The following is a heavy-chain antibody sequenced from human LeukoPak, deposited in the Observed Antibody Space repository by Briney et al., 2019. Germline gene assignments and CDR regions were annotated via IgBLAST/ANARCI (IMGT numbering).Heavy chain of an antibody. CDR3: ARNDPEIVVVPAATMVY. D-gene: IGHD2-2*01. Sequence: PGGSLRLSCAASGFTFSSYWMSWVRQAPGKGLEWVANIKQDGGEKYYVDSVKGRFTISRDNAKNSLYLQMNSLRAEDTAVYYCARNDPEIVVVPAATMVYWGQGTLVTVSS. J-gene: IGHJ4*02. V-gene: IGHV3-7*01. CDR1: GFTFSSYW. CDR2: IKQDGGEK.